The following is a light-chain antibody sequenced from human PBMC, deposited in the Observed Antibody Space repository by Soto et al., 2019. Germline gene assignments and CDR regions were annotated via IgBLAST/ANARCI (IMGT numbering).Light chain of an antibody. CDR1: QSVNSNY. CDR2: GQS. V-gene: IGKV3-20*01. CDR3: QQYDASPPLT. J-gene: IGKJ4*01. Sequence: EIALTQSPGTLSFAPGARATLSCRASQSVNSNYLAWYQQKPGQAPRLLLYGQSSTAIGIPDRFTGSGSGTEFTLTVSRLEPEDFAVYYCQQYDASPPLTFGGGTKVEIK.